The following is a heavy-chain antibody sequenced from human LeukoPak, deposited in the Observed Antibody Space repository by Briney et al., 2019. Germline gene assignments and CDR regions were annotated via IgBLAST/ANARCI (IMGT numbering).Heavy chain of an antibody. Sequence: GGSLRLSCAASGFTFSDYYMSWIRQAPGKGLEWVSYISSSGSTIYYADSVKGRFTISRDNAKNSLYLQMNSLRAEDTAVYYCARERFLEPYCYYGMDVWGQGTTVTVSS. D-gene: IGHD3-3*01. CDR3: ARERFLEPYCYYGMDV. CDR1: GFTFSDYY. CDR2: ISSSGSTI. V-gene: IGHV3-11*01. J-gene: IGHJ6*02.